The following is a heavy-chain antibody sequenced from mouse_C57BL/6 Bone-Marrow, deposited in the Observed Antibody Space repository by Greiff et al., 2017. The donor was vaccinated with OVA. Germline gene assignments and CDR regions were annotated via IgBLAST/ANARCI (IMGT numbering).Heavy chain of an antibody. D-gene: IGHD2-3*01. CDR2: IRNKANGYTT. V-gene: IGHV7-3*01. Sequence: EVKLMESGGGLVQPGGSLSLSCAASGFTFTDYYMSWVRQPPGKALEWLGFIRNKANGYTTEYSASVKGRFTISRDNSQSILYLQMNALRAEDSATYYCARSYDYGYFDVWGTGTTVTVSS. CDR3: ARSYDYGYFDV. J-gene: IGHJ1*03. CDR1: GFTFTDYY.